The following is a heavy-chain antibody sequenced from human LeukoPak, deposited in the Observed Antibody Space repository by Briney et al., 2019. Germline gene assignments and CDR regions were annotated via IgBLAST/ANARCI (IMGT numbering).Heavy chain of an antibody. CDR3: ARGVYDSLTGYLPGDSTFDY. V-gene: IGHV3-30*01. D-gene: IGHD3-9*01. J-gene: IGHJ4*02. Sequence: SDDGTKKNYADSVKGRFTISGDNSNNTLYLQMNSLRAEDTAVYYCARGVYDSLTGYLPGDSTFDYWGQGTLVTVSS. CDR2: SDDGTKK.